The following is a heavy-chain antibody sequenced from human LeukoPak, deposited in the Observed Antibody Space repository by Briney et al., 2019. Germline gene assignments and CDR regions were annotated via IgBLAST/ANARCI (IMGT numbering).Heavy chain of an antibody. V-gene: IGHV4-39*07. CDR3: GRSEYSRSSYAIDH. Sequence: KPSETLSLTCFVSGGSMTSVNYYWSWIRQPPGKGLEWIANVYYTGSTYYNPSLKSRVTISVDTSKNQFSLKLSSVTAADTAVYYCGRSEYSRSSYAIDHWGQGTLVTVSS. D-gene: IGHD6-13*01. CDR2: VYYTGST. CDR1: GGSMTSVNYY. J-gene: IGHJ4*02.